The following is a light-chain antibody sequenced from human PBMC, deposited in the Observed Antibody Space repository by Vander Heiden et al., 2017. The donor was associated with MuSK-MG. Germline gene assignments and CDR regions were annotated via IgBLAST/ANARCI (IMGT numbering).Light chain of an antibody. V-gene: IGKV4-1*01. CDR3: QQDYSTPHT. Sequence: DIVMTQSPDSLAVSMGERATINCKSRQSVLYSSNNKNYLAWYQQKPGQPPKLLIYWASTRESGVPDRFSGSGSGTDFTLTISSLQAEDVAVYYCQQDYSTPHTFGQGTKLEIK. J-gene: IGKJ2*01. CDR1: QSVLYSSNNKNY. CDR2: WAS.